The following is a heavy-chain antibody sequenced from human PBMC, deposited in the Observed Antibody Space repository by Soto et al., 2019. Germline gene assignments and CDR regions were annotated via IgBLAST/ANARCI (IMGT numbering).Heavy chain of an antibody. CDR1: GGSFSGYY. D-gene: IGHD6-13*01. V-gene: IGHV4-34*01. J-gene: IGHJ5*02. Sequence: LETLSLTCAVYGGSFSGYYWSRIRQPPGKGLEWIGEINHSGGTNYNPSLKSRVTISVDTSKNQFSLKLSSVTAADTAVYYCARGRRYSSSWYTQTENWFAPWGQGTLVPVSS. CDR3: ARGRRYSSSWYTQTENWFAP. CDR2: INHSGGT.